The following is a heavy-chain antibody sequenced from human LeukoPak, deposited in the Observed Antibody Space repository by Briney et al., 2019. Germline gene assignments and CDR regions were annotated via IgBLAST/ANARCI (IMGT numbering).Heavy chain of an antibody. CDR2: IYPADSDT. CDR3: ARPGGYSGLATGGSFDI. J-gene: IGHJ3*02. CDR1: GYSFISYW. V-gene: IGHV5-51*01. D-gene: IGHD5-12*01. Sequence: GESLKISCKGSGYSFISYWIGWVRQMPGKGLEWMGIIYPADSDTRYSPSFQGQVTISADRSISTAYLQWSSLKASDTAMYYCARPGGYSGLATGGSFDIWGQGTMVTVSS.